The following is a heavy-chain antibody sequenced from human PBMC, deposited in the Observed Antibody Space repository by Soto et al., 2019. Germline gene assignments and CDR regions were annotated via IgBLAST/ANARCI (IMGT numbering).Heavy chain of an antibody. Sequence: LSLTCTVSGGSISSYFWSWFRQPPGKGLEWIGYIYYSGSTNYNPSLKSRVTISVDTSKNHFSLKLTSVTAADTAVYYCARDSRASFDYWGQGTLVTVSS. J-gene: IGHJ4*02. CDR1: GGSISSYF. V-gene: IGHV4-59*01. CDR2: IYYSGST. CDR3: ARDSRASFDY.